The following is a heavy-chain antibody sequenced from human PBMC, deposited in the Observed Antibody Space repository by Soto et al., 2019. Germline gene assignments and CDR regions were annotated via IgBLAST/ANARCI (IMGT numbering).Heavy chain of an antibody. V-gene: IGHV1-46*01. CDR3: ARDNSSGWFDY. Sequence: QVQLVQSGAEVKKPGASVKVSCKASGYTFTSYYMHWVRQAPGQGLEWMGIINPSGGSTSYAEKCQGRVTMTRDTSTGTVYMELSSLRSEDTAVYYCARDNSSGWFDYWGQGTLVTVSS. CDR2: INPSGGST. CDR1: GYTFTSYY. D-gene: IGHD6-19*01. J-gene: IGHJ4*02.